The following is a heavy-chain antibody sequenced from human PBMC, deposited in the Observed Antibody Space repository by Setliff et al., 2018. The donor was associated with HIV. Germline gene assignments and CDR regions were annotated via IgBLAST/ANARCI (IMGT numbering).Heavy chain of an antibody. D-gene: IGHD3-22*01. CDR2: INAGNGNT. CDR3: ARGLDGPGESDYYDSSGYHFFAY. V-gene: IGHV1-3*01. Sequence: GASVKVSCKSSGYTFTSYTMHWVRQAPGQRLEWMGRINAGNGNTKYSQKFQGRVTITRNTSISTAYMELSSLRSEDTAMYYCARGLDGPGESDYYDSSGYHFFAYWGQGTLVTVSS. CDR1: GYTFTSYT. J-gene: IGHJ4*02.